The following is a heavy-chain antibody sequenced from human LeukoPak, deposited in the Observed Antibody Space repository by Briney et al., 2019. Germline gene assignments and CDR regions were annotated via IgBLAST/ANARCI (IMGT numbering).Heavy chain of an antibody. J-gene: IGHJ4*02. CDR1: GFTFSSHG. CDR3: AKDDRWLQFCC. V-gene: IGHV3-23*01. Sequence: GGSLRLSCAASGFTFSSHGMNWVRQAPGKGLEWVPGIIPSGHTTYYADSVRGRFTIFRDNSRNTLYLQMNSLRAEDTAVYYCAKDDRWLQFCCWGQGTLVTVSA. D-gene: IGHD5-24*01. CDR2: IIPSGHTT.